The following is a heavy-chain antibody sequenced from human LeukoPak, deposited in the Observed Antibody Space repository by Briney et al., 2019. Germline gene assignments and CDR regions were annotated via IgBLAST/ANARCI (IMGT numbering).Heavy chain of an antibody. CDR3: AKDKAAIFEPYYFDY. CDR2: INGSGGST. D-gene: IGHD3-3*01. V-gene: IGHV3-23*01. Sequence: PGGSLRLSCAASGFTFSSYAMSWVRQAPGKGLEWVSAINGSGGSTYYADSVKGRFTISRDNSKNTLYLQMNSLRAEDTAVYYCAKDKAAIFEPYYFDYWGQGTLVTVSS. CDR1: GFTFSSYA. J-gene: IGHJ4*02.